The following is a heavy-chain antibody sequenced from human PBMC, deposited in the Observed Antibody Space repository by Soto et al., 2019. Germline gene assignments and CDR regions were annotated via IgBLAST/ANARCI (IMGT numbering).Heavy chain of an antibody. CDR2: IIPIFGTA. CDR1: GGTFSSYA. J-gene: IGHJ4*02. CDR3: ARDVEMANNFDY. D-gene: IGHD5-12*01. V-gene: IGHV1-69*13. Sequence: SVKVSCKASGGTFSSYAITWVRQAPGQGLEWMGGIIPIFGTANYAQKFQGRVTITADESTSTAYMELSSLRSEDTAVYYCARDVEMANNFDYWGQGTLVTVSS.